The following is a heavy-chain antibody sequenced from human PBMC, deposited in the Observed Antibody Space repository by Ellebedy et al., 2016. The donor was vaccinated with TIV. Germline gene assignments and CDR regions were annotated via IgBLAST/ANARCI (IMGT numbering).Heavy chain of an antibody. CDR3: ARTGDPYFDY. D-gene: IGHD7-27*01. CDR1: GFSLSTSGVG. Sequence: SGPTLVKPTQTLTLTCTFSGFSLSTSGVGVGWIRQPPGKALEWLALIYWDETISYSPSLKSRLTISRDTSKNQVVLTMTSMAPMDTATYFCARTGDPYFDYWGQGTLVTVSS. V-gene: IGHV2-5*02. J-gene: IGHJ4*02. CDR2: IYWDETI.